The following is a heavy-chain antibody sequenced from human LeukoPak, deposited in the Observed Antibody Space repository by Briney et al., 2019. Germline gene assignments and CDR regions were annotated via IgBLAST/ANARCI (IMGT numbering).Heavy chain of an antibody. CDR2: IKQDGSAK. D-gene: IGHD2-8*01. J-gene: IGHJ5*02. Sequence: GGSLRLSCAASGFTFSNDWMTWVRQAPGKGLEWVANIKQDGSAKYYVDSVKGRFTISRDNAKSSLYLQMNSLRAKDTAVYYCARVMGVTWFDPWGQGTLVTVSS. CDR3: ARVMGVTWFDP. V-gene: IGHV3-7*04. CDR1: GFTFSNDW.